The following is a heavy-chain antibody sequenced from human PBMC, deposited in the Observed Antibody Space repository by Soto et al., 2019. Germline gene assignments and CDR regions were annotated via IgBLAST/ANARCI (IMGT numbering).Heavy chain of an antibody. D-gene: IGHD3-3*01. J-gene: IGHJ5*02. CDR3: ARHLVRDFWSGYYPQGWFDP. Sequence: SETLSLTCTVSGGSISSYYWSWIRQPPGKGLEWIGYIYYSGSTNYHPSLKSRVTISVDTSKNQFSLKLSSVTAADTAVYYCARHLVRDFWSGYYPQGWFDPWGQGTLVTVSS. CDR2: IYYSGST. V-gene: IGHV4-59*08. CDR1: GGSISSYY.